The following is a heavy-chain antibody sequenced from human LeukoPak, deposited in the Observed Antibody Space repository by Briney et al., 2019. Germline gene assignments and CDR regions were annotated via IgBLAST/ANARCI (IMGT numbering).Heavy chain of an antibody. J-gene: IGHJ3*02. CDR2: IYYSGST. CDR1: GGSISSYY. CDR3: ARASTWPRAFDI. V-gene: IGHV4-59*12. Sequence: SETLSLTCTVSGGSISSYYWSWIRQPPGKGLEWIGYIYYSGSTNYNPSLKSRVTISVDTSKNQFSLKLSSVTAADTAVYYCARASTWPRAFDIWSQGTMVTVSS. D-gene: IGHD2/OR15-2a*01.